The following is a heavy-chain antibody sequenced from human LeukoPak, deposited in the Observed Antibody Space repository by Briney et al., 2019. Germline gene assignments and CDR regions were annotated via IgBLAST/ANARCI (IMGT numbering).Heavy chain of an antibody. CDR1: GYTFTSYG. J-gene: IGHJ6*03. V-gene: IGHV1-18*01. CDR2: ISAYNGNT. D-gene: IGHD2-2*01. Sequence: ASVKVSCKASGYTFTSYGISWVRQAPGQGLEWMGWISAYNGNTNYAQKLQGRVTMTTDTSTSTAYMELRSLRSDDTAVYYCARDGDIVVVPAATGPDYYYYCMDVWGKGTTVTLSS. CDR3: ARDGDIVVVPAATGPDYYYYCMDV.